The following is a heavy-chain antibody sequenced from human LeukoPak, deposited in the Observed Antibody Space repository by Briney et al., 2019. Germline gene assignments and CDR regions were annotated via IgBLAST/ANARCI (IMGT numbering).Heavy chain of an antibody. D-gene: IGHD3-22*01. Sequence: SETLSLTCTVSGDSISSSNYYWDWIRQPPGKGLEWIGSIYYSGSTYYNPSLKSRVTISVDTSNNQFSLKLSSVTAADTALYYCARRSGGYYSSLDYWGQGTPVTVSS. CDR1: GDSISSSNYY. V-gene: IGHV4-39*01. CDR3: ARRSGGYYSSLDY. J-gene: IGHJ4*02. CDR2: IYYSGST.